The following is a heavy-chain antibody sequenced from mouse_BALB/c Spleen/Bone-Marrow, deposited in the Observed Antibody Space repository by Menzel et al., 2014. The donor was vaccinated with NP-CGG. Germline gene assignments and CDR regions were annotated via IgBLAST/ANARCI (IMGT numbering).Heavy chain of an antibody. CDR3: ARYYYAMDY. CDR2: IDPANGNT. V-gene: IGHV14-3*02. Sequence: EVMLVESGAELVKPGASVKLSCTAPGFNIKDTYMHWVKQRPEQGLEWIGRIDPANGNTKYDPKFQGKATITADTSSNTAYLQLSSLTSEDTAVYYCARYYYAMDYWGQGTSVTVSS. CDR1: GFNIKDTY. J-gene: IGHJ4*01.